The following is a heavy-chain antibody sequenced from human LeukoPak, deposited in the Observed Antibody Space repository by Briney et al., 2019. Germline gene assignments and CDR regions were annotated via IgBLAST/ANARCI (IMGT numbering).Heavy chain of an antibody. D-gene: IGHD3-22*01. CDR1: GGSISSDY. V-gene: IGHV4-59*01. CDR3: ARLGGYSSGHYYSDY. J-gene: IGHJ4*02. CDR2: IYYRGST. Sequence: SETLSLTCTVSGGSISSDYWSWIRQPPGKGLEWIGYIYYRGSTNYNPSLKSRVTISVDTSKNQFSLKLSSVTAADTAVYYCARLGGYSSGHYYSDYWGQGTLVTVSS.